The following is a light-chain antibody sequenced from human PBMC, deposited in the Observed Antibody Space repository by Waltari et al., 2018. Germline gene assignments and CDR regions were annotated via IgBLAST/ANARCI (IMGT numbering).Light chain of an antibody. CDR3: QAWDSSPYVV. Sequence: SYELTQPPSVSVSPGQTANITCSTDNLGNKYVCWYQQKPGQSPVLVIYQDTRRSSGIPERISGSISGNTATLTVSGTQAMDEADYYCQAWDSSPYVVFGGGTKLTVL. J-gene: IGLJ2*01. V-gene: IGLV3-1*01. CDR1: NLGNKY. CDR2: QDT.